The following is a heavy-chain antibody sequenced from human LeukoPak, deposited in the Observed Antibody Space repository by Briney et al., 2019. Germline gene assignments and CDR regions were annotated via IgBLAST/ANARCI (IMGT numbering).Heavy chain of an antibody. CDR1: GGSFSGYY. CDR2: INHSGST. J-gene: IGHJ4*02. V-gene: IGHV4-34*01. D-gene: IGHD4-23*01. CDR3: ARATVVTPYYFDY. Sequence: SETLSLTCAVYGGSFSGYYWSWIRQPPGKGLEWIGEINHSGSTNYNPSLKSRVTISVDTSKNQFSLKLSSVTAADTAVYYRARATVVTPYYFDYWGQGTLVTVSS.